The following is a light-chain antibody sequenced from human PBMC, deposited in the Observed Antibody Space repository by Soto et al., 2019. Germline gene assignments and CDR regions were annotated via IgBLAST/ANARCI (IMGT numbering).Light chain of an antibody. CDR2: CAS. CDR1: QSVSSN. J-gene: IGKJ1*01. Sequence: EIVMTQSPATLSLSPGERATLSCRASQSVSSNLAWYQQKHGQAPTLLIYCASTRTTDIPARFSGSGSGAEFTLTISRLESEDFAVYHCQQYNNWPRTFGEGTKVEIK. V-gene: IGKV3D-15*01. CDR3: QQYNNWPRT.